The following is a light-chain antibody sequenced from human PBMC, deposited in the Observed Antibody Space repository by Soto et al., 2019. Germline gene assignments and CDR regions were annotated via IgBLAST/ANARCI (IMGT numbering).Light chain of an antibody. CDR3: SSYTGTNVI. J-gene: IGLJ2*01. CDR2: DVN. CDR1: LSDVGGQNL. Sequence: QPVLTQPPSASGSPGQSVTISCTGTLSDVGGQNLVSWYRQDPGKAPKLIIYDVNQRPSGVPDRFSGSKSGSTASLTVSGLQAEDGANYYCSSYTGTNVIFGGGPKLTVL. V-gene: IGLV2-8*01.